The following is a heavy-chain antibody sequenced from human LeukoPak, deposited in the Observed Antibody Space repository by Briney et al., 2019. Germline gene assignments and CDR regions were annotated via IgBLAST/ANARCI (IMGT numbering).Heavy chain of an antibody. D-gene: IGHD4-17*01. CDR3: ARDGDYYMRSWFDP. CDR2: IIPIFGTA. V-gene: IGHV1-69*01. J-gene: IGHJ5*02. CDR1: GGTFSSYA. Sequence: GSSVKVSCKASGGTFSSYAISWVRQAPGQGLEWMGGIIPIFGTANYAQKFQGRVTITADESTSTAYMELSSLRSEDTAVYYCARDGDYYMRSWFDPWGQGTLVTVSS.